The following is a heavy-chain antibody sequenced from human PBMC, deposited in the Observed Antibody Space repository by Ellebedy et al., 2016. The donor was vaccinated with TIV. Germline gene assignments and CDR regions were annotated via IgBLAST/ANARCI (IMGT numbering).Heavy chain of an antibody. CDR2: IYFSGST. D-gene: IGHD2-2*01. CDR3: TRGPAPSGYGMDV. CDR1: GYSISSGYY. V-gene: IGHV4-4*07. Sequence: MPGGSLRLSCTVSGYSISSGYYWSWIRQPAGKGLEWIGRIYFSGSTNYNPSLKSRVTMSLDASKNQFSLKLSSVTAADTAVYYCTRGPAPSGYGMDVWGQGTTVTVSS. J-gene: IGHJ6*02.